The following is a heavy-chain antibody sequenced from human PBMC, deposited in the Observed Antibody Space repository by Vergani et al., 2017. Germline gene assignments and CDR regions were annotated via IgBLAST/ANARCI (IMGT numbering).Heavy chain of an antibody. Sequence: VQLVESGGGVVQPGRSLRLSCAASGFTFSSYSMNWVRQAPGKGLEWVANIKQDGSEKYYVDSVKGRFTISRDNAKNSLYLQMNSLRAEDTAVYYCARSVAVAGSTYFDYWGQGTLVTVSS. J-gene: IGHJ4*02. CDR3: ARSVAVAGSTYFDY. D-gene: IGHD6-19*01. CDR2: IKQDGSEK. V-gene: IGHV3-7*01. CDR1: GFTFSSYS.